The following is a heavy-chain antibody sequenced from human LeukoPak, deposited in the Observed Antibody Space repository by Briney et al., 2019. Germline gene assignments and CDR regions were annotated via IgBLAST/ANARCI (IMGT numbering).Heavy chain of an antibody. CDR3: ARGDDSSGYYPGGYFDY. CDR1: GYSFTSYW. Sequence: GESLKTSCKGSGYSFTSYWIGWVRQMPGKGLEWMGIIYPGDSDTRYSPSFQGQVTISADRSITTAYLQWSSLKASDTAMYYCARGDDSSGYYPGGYFDYWGQGTLVTVSS. D-gene: IGHD3-22*01. CDR2: IYPGDSDT. J-gene: IGHJ4*02. V-gene: IGHV5-51*01.